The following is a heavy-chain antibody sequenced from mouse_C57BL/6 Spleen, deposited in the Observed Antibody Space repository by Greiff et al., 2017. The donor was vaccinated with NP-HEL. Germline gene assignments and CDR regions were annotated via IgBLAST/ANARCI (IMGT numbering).Heavy chain of an antibody. CDR3: ARDGSSYDAMDY. D-gene: IGHD1-1*01. V-gene: IGHV1-69*01. CDR1: GYTFTSYW. Sequence: QVQLQQSGAELVMPGASVKLSCKASGYTFTSYWMHWVKQRPGQGLEWIGEIDPSDSYTNYNQKFKGKSTLTVDKSSSTAYMQLSSLTSEDSAVYYCARDGSSYDAMDYWGQGTSVTVSS. J-gene: IGHJ4*01. CDR2: IDPSDSYT.